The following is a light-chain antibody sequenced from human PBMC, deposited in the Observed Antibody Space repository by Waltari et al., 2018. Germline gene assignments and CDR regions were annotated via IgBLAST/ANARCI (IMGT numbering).Light chain of an antibody. CDR1: SSNFGAGYD. Sequence: QSVLTQPPSVSGAPGQKVTISCTGTSSNFGAGYDLYWSQQLPGTAPKLLFYGSNNRASGVPDRFSGSKSGTSASLAITGLQAEDEADYYCQSYDTSLSGSVFGGGTKLTVL. V-gene: IGLV1-40*01. CDR2: GSN. J-gene: IGLJ2*01. CDR3: QSYDTSLSGSV.